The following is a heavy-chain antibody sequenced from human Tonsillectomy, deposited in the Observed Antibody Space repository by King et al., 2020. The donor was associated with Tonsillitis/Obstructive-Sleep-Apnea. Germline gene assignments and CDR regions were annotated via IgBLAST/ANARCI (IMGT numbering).Heavy chain of an antibody. J-gene: IGHJ5*02. Sequence: VQLVESGAEVKKPGASVKVSCKASGYNFINYGISWVRQAPGQGLEWMGCISTYNGSTNYAQKLQSRVMMTTDTSTSTTYMELRSLRSDDTAVYYCARDGSGDSWFDPWGQGTLVTVSS. CDR2: ISTYNGST. CDR3: ARDGSGDSWFDP. CDR1: GYNFINYG. D-gene: IGHD3-10*01. V-gene: IGHV1-18*01.